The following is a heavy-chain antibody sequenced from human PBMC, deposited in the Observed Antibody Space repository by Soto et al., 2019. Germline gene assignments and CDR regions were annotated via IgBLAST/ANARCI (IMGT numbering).Heavy chain of an antibody. CDR1: GYTFNNYY. Sequence: ALVKVSCKASGYTFNNYYMHWVRQAPGQGLEWMGIINPSGGSTSYAQKFQGRVTMTRDTSTSTVYMELSSLRSEDTAVYYCARGIDIVVVPAAGWFDPWGQGTLVTVSS. D-gene: IGHD2-2*01. J-gene: IGHJ5*02. V-gene: IGHV1-46*02. CDR2: INPSGGST. CDR3: ARGIDIVVVPAAGWFDP.